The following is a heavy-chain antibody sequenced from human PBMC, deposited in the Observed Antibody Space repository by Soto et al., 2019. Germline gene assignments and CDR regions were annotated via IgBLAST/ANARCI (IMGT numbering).Heavy chain of an antibody. D-gene: IGHD2-8*01. CDR3: AKEEGEMVYAIGYCGY. V-gene: IGHV3-9*01. CDR2: ISWHRGSI. J-gene: IGHJ4*02. Sequence: EVQLVASGGGLVQPGRSLRLSCAASGFTFDDYAMHWVRQAPGKGLEWVSGISWHRGSIGYADSVKGRFTISRDTAKNSLYLQINSLRAEDTALYDCAKEEGEMVYAIGYCGYWGQGTRVTFST. CDR1: GFTFDDYA.